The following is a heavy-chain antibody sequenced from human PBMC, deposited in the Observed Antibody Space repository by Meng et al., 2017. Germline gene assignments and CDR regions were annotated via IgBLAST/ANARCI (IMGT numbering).Heavy chain of an antibody. CDR1: GFTFSSYA. Sequence: GGAVVQPGGSLRLSWAASGFTFSSYAMHWVRQAPGKGLEWVAVISYDGSNKYYADSVKGRFTISRDNSKSTLYLQMNSLRAEDTAVYYCARDGKAVAGTGLFDYWGQGTLVTVSS. V-gene: IGHV3-30*04. CDR3: ARDGKAVAGTGLFDY. CDR2: ISYDGSNK. D-gene: IGHD6-19*01. J-gene: IGHJ4*02.